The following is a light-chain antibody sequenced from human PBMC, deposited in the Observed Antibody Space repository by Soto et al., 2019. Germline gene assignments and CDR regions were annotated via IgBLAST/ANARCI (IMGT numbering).Light chain of an antibody. J-gene: IGKJ1*01. Sequence: IQMTQFPSSLSASVGDRVTITCRASQGIRNDLGWYQQKSGKAPKLLIFGASTLQSGVPSRFSGSGSGTDFTLTINSLQPEDFATYYCQQTYGIPRTFGQGTKVDIK. CDR3: QQTYGIPRT. V-gene: IGKV1-39*01. CDR2: GAS. CDR1: QGIRND.